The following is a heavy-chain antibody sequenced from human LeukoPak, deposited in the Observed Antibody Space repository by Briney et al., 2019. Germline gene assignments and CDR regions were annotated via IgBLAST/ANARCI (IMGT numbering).Heavy chain of an antibody. CDR2: IKQDGSEK. Sequence: GGSLRLSCAASGFTFSSYWMSWVRQAPGKGLEWVANIKQDGSEKYYADSVKGRFTISRDNAKNSLYLQMNSLRAEDTAVYYCARAPAYYDFWSIDYWGQGTLVTVSS. J-gene: IGHJ4*02. V-gene: IGHV3-7*01. D-gene: IGHD3-3*01. CDR1: GFTFSSYW. CDR3: ARAPAYYDFWSIDY.